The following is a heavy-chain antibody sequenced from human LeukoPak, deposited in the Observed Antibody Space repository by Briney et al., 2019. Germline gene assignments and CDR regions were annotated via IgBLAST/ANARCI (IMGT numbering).Heavy chain of an antibody. CDR2: INPSGGST. J-gene: IGHJ5*02. CDR1: GYTFTSYY. Sequence: ASVKVSCKASGYTFTSYYMHWVRQAPGQGLEWMGIINPSGGSTSYAQKFQGRVTMTRDTSISTAYMELSRLRSDDTAVYYCARSNTKGYCSSTSCSRPWFDPWGQGTLVTVSS. D-gene: IGHD2-2*01. V-gene: IGHV1-46*01. CDR3: ARSNTKGYCSSTSCSRPWFDP.